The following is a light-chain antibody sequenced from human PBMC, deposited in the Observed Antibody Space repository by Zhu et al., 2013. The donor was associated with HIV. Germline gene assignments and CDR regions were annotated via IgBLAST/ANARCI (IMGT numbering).Light chain of an antibody. CDR1: QDINNH. V-gene: IGKV1-33*01. CDR2: DAS. J-gene: IGKJ4*01. CDR3: QQYHDHPPLT. Sequence: DIQMTQSPSSLSASMGDSVTITCQASQDINNHLNWYQQKSGKPPKLLVWDASNLETGVPSRFSGSGSGMNFSLTISSLQPADFATYYCQQYHDHPPLTFGGGTKVQIK.